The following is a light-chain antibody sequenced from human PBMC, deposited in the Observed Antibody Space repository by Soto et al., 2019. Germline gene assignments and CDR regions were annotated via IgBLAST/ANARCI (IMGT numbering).Light chain of an antibody. CDR1: QNISRS. V-gene: IGKV3-15*01. CDR2: GTS. CDR3: HQYNGGPRT. J-gene: IGKJ1*01. Sequence: ELVMTQYPVTLSVSPGGRATLSCRASQNISRSLAWYQQKPGQGPSLLIYGTSTRAGGVPARFSVGGSGTEFTLAMTSRQSEDSAVYNCHQYNGGPRTFAQGTKVDIK.